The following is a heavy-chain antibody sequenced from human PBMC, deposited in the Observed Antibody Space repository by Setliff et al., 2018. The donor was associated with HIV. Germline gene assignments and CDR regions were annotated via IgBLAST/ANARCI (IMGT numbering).Heavy chain of an antibody. CDR2: ISRSADTT. CDR3: ASPAYNFWSGYSTPFDY. V-gene: IGHV3-23*01. Sequence: GGSLRLSCAASGFTFSSYAMAWVRQAPGKGLEWVSAISRSADTTYYADSVKGRFTISRDDSKNTVYLQMNSLRAEDTAVYYCASPAYNFWSGYSTPFDYWGQGTLVTVSS. D-gene: IGHD3-3*01. CDR1: GFTFSSYA. J-gene: IGHJ4*02.